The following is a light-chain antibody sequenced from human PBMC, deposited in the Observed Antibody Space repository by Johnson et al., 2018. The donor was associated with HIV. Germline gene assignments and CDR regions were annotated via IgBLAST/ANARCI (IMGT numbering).Light chain of an antibody. CDR3: GTWDSSLSAYA. Sequence: HSVLTQPPSVSAAPGQKVTISCSGSSSNIGNNYVSWFQHLPGTAPKVLIYDNNKRPSGITDRFSGSKSGTSATLGITGLQTGDEADYYCGTWDSSLSAYAFGTGTKVTVL. J-gene: IGLJ1*01. CDR1: SSNIGNNY. CDR2: DNN. V-gene: IGLV1-51*01.